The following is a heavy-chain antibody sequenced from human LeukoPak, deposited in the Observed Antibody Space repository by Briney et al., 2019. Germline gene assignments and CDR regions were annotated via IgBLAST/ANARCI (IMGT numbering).Heavy chain of an antibody. CDR3: AKDGGLWVSAHWGDS. V-gene: IGHV3-23*01. J-gene: IGHJ4*02. D-gene: IGHD7-27*01. Sequence: GGSLRLSCAASGFTFSSYTMSWVRQAPGKGLEWVSTITTSDGNTYYADSVKGRFTVSRDNSKNTLFLQMNSLRAEDTAVYYCAKDGGLWVSAHWGDSWGRGPLVTVSS. CDR1: GFTFSSYT. CDR2: ITTSDGNT.